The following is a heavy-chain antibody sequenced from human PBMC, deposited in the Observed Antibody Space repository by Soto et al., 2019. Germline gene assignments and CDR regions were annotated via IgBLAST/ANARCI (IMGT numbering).Heavy chain of an antibody. CDR3: TRDATRRSSGTYYFDY. J-gene: IGHJ4*02. CDR1: GFTFGDYA. Sequence: GGSLRLSCTASGFTFGDYAMSWFRQAPGKGLEWVGFIRSKAYGGTTEYAASVKGRFTISRDDSKSIAYLQMNSLKTEDTAVYYCTRDATRRSSGTYYFDYWGQGTLVTVSS. D-gene: IGHD6-19*01. V-gene: IGHV3-49*03. CDR2: IRSKAYGGTT.